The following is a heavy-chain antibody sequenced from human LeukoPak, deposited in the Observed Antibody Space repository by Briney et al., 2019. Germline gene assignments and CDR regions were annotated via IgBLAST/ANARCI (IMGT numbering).Heavy chain of an antibody. CDR2: IYSGGHK. V-gene: IGHV3-53*01. CDR3: ARSTRDGYNHYHYYYMDV. CDR1: GFIVSSNY. Sequence: GRSLRPSCAASGFIVSSNYMDSVRQDAGSGLELVSVIYSGGHKYYTDSVKGRFTISRDNSNNTLYLHMNSLRPDDTAVYYCARSTRDGYNHYHYYYMDVWGKGTTVTVSS. D-gene: IGHD5-24*01. J-gene: IGHJ6*03.